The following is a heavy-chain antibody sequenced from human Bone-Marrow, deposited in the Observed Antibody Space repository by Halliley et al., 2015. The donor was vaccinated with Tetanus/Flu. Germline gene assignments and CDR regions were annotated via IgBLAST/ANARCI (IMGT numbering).Heavy chain of an antibody. J-gene: IGHJ3*01. D-gene: IGHD3-10*01. CDR2: ISTTSEFI. V-gene: IGHV3-21*01. Sequence: SLRLSCAASGFTFSFYNMHWVRQPPGKGLEWVSSISTTSEFIYYPDPVKGRFTVSRDNAKNSLFLQMNGLSAEDTALYYCARVRSGYDAFDLWGQGTMVTVSS. CDR1: GFTFSFYN. CDR3: ARVRSGYDAFDL.